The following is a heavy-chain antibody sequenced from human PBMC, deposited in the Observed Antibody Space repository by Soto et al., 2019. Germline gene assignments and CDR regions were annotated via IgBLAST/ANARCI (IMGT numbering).Heavy chain of an antibody. D-gene: IGHD2-2*01. CDR1: GYTFTSYY. CDR3: ARDTVVVVPAAIPPYYYYGMDV. CDR2: INPSGGST. V-gene: IGHV1-46*01. J-gene: IGHJ6*02. Sequence: ASVEVTCKASGYTFTSYYMHWVRQAPGQGLEWMGIINPSGGSTSYAQKFQGRVTMTRDTSTSTVYMELSSLRSEDTAVYYCARDTVVVVPAAIPPYYYYGMDVWGQGITVTVS.